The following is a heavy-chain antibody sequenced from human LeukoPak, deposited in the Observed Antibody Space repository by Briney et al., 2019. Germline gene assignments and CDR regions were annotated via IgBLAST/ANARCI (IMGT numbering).Heavy chain of an antibody. CDR1: GGTFSSYA. J-gene: IGHJ4*02. CDR2: IIPILGIA. Sequence: AASVTVSFKASGGTFSSYAISWVRQAPGQGLEWMGRIIPILGIANYAQKFQGRVTITADKSTSTAYKELSSLRSEDTAVYYCARNVDTAMAFVDYWGQGTLVTVSS. V-gene: IGHV1-69*04. D-gene: IGHD5-18*01. CDR3: ARNVDTAMAFVDY.